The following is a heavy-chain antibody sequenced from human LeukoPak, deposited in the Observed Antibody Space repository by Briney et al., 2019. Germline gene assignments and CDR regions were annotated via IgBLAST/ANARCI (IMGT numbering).Heavy chain of an antibody. V-gene: IGHV3-23*01. Sequence: GGSLRLSCEASGFTFSNYAMSWVRQAPGKGLEWVSAISGSGGSTYSADSVKGRFTISRDNSKNTLYLQMNSLRAEDTAVYYCAKGAPSSGSPFDYWGQGTLVTVSS. CDR1: GFTFSNYA. J-gene: IGHJ4*02. CDR2: ISGSGGST. CDR3: AKGAPSSGSPFDY. D-gene: IGHD6-19*01.